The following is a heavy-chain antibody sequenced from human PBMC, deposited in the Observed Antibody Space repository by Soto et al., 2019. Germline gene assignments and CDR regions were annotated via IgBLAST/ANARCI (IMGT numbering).Heavy chain of an antibody. V-gene: IGHV3-23*01. J-gene: IGHJ6*02. CDR3: AKDLLGYYDFWSGYKKPPHYYYYGMDV. Sequence: GGSLRLSCAASGFTFSSYAMSWVRQAPGKGLEWVSAISGSGGSTYYADSVKGRFTISRDNSKNTVYLQMNSLRAEDTAVYYCAKDLLGYYDFWSGYKKPPHYYYYGMDVWGQGTTVTVSS. CDR2: ISGSGGST. CDR1: GFTFSSYA. D-gene: IGHD3-3*01.